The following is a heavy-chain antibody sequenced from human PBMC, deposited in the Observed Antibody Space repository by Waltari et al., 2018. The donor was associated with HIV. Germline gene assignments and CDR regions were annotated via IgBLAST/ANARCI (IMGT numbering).Heavy chain of an antibody. CDR2: FWSDGVE. CDR1: GFTFSNFA. D-gene: IGHD6-6*01. J-gene: IGHJ4*02. CDR3: ARGYSSSRWIPLYH. V-gene: IGHV3-33*01. Sequence: QVQLVESGGGVVQPGTSLTLSCAVSGFTFSNFAIHWVLQSPGKESEWVAVFWSDGVEISDADSVKGRFTVSKDSSQKTLYLHMTSLRAEDTALYYCARGYSSSRWIPLYHWGRGTLVTVSS.